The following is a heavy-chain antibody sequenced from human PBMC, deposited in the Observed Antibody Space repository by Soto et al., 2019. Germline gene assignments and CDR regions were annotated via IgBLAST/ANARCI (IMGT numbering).Heavy chain of an antibody. J-gene: IGHJ6*02. CDR1: GFTFSSYS. CDR2: ISSSSSYI. D-gene: IGHD2-8*01. V-gene: IGHV3-21*01. CDR3: VRFPKGDPGDDIVLMVYAYYGMDV. Sequence: EVQLVESGGGLVKPGGSLRLSCAASGFTFSSYSMNWVRQAPGKGLEWVSSISSSSSYIYYADSVKGRFTISRDNAKNSLYLQMNSLRAEDTAVYYCVRFPKGDPGDDIVLMVYAYYGMDVWGQGTTVTVSS.